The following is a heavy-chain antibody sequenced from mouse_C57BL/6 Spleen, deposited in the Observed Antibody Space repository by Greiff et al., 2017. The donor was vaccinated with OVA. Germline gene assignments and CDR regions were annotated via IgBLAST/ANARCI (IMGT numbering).Heavy chain of an antibody. J-gene: IGHJ1*03. CDR3: VRENYYGYDAYFDV. CDR1: GFTFNTYA. Sequence: DVKLQESGGGLVQPKGSLKLSCAASGFTFNTYAMHWVRQAPGKGLEWVARIRSKSSNYATYYADSVKDRFTISRDDSQSMLYLQMNNLKTEDTAMYYCVRENYYGYDAYFDVWGTGTTVTVSS. CDR2: IRSKSSNYAT. V-gene: IGHV10-3*01. D-gene: IGHD2-2*01.